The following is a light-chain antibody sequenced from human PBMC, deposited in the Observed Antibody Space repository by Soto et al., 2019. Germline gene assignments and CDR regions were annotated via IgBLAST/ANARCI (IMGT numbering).Light chain of an antibody. CDR2: DVS. CDR1: SSDVGGYNY. J-gene: IGLJ1*01. Sequence: QSALTQPASVSGSPGQSITISCTGTSSDVGGYNYVSWYQQHPGKAPKLMIYDVSNRPSVVSNRFSGSKSGNTASLTISGIQAEDEADYYCSSYTSSSTLLYVFGTGTELTVL. CDR3: SSYTSSSTLLYV. V-gene: IGLV2-14*01.